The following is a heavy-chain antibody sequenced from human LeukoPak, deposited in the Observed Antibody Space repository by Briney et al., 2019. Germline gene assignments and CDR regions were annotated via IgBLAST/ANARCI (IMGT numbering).Heavy chain of an antibody. CDR2: MNPNSGNT. CDR1: GYTFTSYD. J-gene: IGHJ4*02. V-gene: IGHV1-8*01. D-gene: IGHD6-13*01. CDR3: ARRAGRIAAAGRKYYFDY. Sequence: GASVKVSCKASGYTFTSYDINWVRQATGQGLEWMGWMNPNSGNTGYAQKFQGRVTMTRNTSISTAYMELSSLRSEDTAVYYCARRAGRIAAAGRKYYFDYWGQGTLVTVSS.